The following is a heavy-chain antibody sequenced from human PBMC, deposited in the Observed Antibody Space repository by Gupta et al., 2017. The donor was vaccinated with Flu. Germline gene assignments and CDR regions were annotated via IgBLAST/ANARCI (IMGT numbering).Heavy chain of an antibody. D-gene: IGHD2-15*01. CDR1: GFTVRSYG. CDR3: AKEDLGYCSGSSCPNYYLDY. Sequence: QVQLVESGGGVVQLGRSLRLSCAAAGFTVRSYGMPWVRQAPGKGLEWVAVISHDGSRTYYADSVKGRFTISRDNSKNTLYLHLDRLRPEDTAVYYCAKEDLGYCSGSSCPNYYLDYWGQGTLVTVSS. J-gene: IGHJ4*02. V-gene: IGHV3-30*18. CDR2: ISHDGSRT.